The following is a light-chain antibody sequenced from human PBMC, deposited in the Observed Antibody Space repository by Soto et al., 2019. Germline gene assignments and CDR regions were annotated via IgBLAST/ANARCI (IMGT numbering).Light chain of an antibody. CDR1: SSDIGGYDC. V-gene: IGLV2-14*03. Sequence: HSALTQPASVSGSPGQSITISCTGTSSDIGGYDCVSWYQQHPGKAPKLMIFEVSNRPSGVSNRFSGSKSGNTASLTISGLQAEDEANYYCSSYTGSSVIFGGGTKVTVL. J-gene: IGLJ2*01. CDR3: SSYTGSSVI. CDR2: EVS.